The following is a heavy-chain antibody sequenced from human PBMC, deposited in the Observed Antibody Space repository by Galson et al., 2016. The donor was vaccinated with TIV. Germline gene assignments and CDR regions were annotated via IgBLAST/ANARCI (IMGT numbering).Heavy chain of an antibody. CDR1: GFTFSTYA. D-gene: IGHD3-16*01. CDR3: AGGGGSHWGYY. J-gene: IGHJ4*02. Sequence: SLRLSCAASGFTFSTYAMSWVRQAPGKGLEWVSAIIGTTGDTSYTDSVKGRFTISRDISKNTLFLQMNSLRAEDSAMYYCAGGGGSHWGYYWGQGTLVTVSS. CDR2: IIGTTGDT. V-gene: IGHV3-23*01.